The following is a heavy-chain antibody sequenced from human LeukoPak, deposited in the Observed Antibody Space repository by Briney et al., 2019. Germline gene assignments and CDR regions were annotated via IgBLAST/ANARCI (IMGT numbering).Heavy chain of an antibody. CDR2: IYPGDSEN. Sequence: GALKISCKGSGYSFNSYWIGWVRQMPGEGLEWIGIIYPGDSENLYSPSFQGQVTISADKSISTAYLQWSSLKASDTAMYYCARQQQYYYDSTADYWGQGTLVTVSS. J-gene: IGHJ4*02. D-gene: IGHD3-22*01. CDR3: ARQQQYYYDSTADY. CDR1: GYSFNSYW. V-gene: IGHV5-51*01.